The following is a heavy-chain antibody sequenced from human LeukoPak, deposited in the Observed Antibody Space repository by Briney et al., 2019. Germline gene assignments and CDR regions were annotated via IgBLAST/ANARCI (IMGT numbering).Heavy chain of an antibody. Sequence: GESLKISCQASGYTFNNYWIAWVRQMPGKGLEWMGIIHPGDSDTKYSPPFQGQVTISADKSANTAYLQWSSLKASDTAMYYCARQSPYYSSTSCPTYYYYMDVWGKGTTVTVSS. CDR2: IHPGDSDT. V-gene: IGHV5-51*01. D-gene: IGHD2-2*01. J-gene: IGHJ6*03. CDR1: GYTFNNYW. CDR3: ARQSPYYSSTSCPTYYYYMDV.